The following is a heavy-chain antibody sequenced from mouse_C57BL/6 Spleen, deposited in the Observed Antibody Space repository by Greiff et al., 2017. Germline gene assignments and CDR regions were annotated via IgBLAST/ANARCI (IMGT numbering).Heavy chain of an antibody. CDR1: GYAFSSSW. Sequence: VQLQESGPELVKPGASVKISCKASGYAFSSSWMNWVKQRPGKGLEWIGRIYPGDGDTNYNGKFKGKATLTADKSSSTAYMQLSSLTSEDSAVYFCARLGDDYSLDYWGQGTTLTVSS. CDR3: ARLGDDYSLDY. CDR2: IYPGDGDT. D-gene: IGHD2-3*01. J-gene: IGHJ2*01. V-gene: IGHV1-82*01.